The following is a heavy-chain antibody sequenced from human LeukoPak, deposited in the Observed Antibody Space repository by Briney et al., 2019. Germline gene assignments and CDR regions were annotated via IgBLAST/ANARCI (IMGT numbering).Heavy chain of an antibody. J-gene: IGHJ4*02. CDR2: IIPIFGTA. V-gene: IGHV1-69*05. CDR3: ARDKVDCSSGSCYSLGFGY. CDR1: GGTFSSYA. D-gene: IGHD2-15*01. Sequence: ASVKVSCKASGGTFSSYAISWVRQAPGQGLEWMGGIIPIFGTANYAQKFQGRVTITTDESTGTAYMELSSLRSEDTAVYYCARDKVDCSSGSCYSLGFGYWGQGTLVTVSS.